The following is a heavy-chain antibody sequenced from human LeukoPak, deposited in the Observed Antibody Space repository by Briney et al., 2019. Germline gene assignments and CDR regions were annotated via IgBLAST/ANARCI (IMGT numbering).Heavy chain of an antibody. CDR3: AKSMGRSGWYGGY. D-gene: IGHD6-13*01. CDR1: GFTFDDYG. Sequence: GGSLRLSCAASGFTFDDYGMSWVRQAPGKGLEWVSGISDSGGSTYYADPVKGRFTISRDNSKNTVYLQMNSLRAEDTAIYYCAKSMGRSGWYGGYWGQGILVTVSS. J-gene: IGHJ4*02. CDR2: ISDSGGST. V-gene: IGHV3-23*01.